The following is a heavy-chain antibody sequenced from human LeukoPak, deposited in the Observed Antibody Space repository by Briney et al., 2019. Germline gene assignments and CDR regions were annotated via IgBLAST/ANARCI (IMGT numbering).Heavy chain of an antibody. CDR2: TYYRSKWSN. D-gene: IGHD1-26*01. CDR1: GDSVSSNSAA. J-gene: IGHJ6*02. CDR3: AREIVGATDPFVDYYYGMDV. Sequence: SQTLSLTCAISGDSVSSNSAAWNWISQSPSRGLEWLGRTYYRSKWSNDYAVSVKSRITINPDTSKNQFSLQLNSVTPEDTAVYYCAREIVGATDPFVDYYYGMDVWGQGTTVTVSS. V-gene: IGHV6-1*01.